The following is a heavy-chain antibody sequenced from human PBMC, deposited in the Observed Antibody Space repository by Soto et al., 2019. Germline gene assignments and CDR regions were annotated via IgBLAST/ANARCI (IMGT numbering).Heavy chain of an antibody. CDR1: GGTFRSYP. CDR2: IIPVVGTA. J-gene: IGHJ4*02. CDR3: AREYTGYLLDS. D-gene: IGHD6-13*01. Sequence: QVQLVQSGAEVKKPGSSVKISCQASGGTFRSYPISWVRQAPGQGLEWMGGIIPVVGTADYAQKFQGRVTITADESTRTVYMELSSLRSDDTAVYYCAREYTGYLLDSWGQGTLVTVSS. V-gene: IGHV1-69*01.